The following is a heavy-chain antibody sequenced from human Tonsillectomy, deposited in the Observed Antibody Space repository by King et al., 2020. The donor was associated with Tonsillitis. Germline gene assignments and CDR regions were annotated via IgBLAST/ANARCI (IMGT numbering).Heavy chain of an antibody. CDR1: GFTFSSYS. Sequence: VQLVESGGGLVKPGGSLRLSCAASGFTFSSYSMNWVRQAPGKGLEWVSSISSSSSYIYYADSVKGRFTNSRDNAKNSLYQQMNSMRAEDTAVYYCAREAGWYSNPGYYYYYGLDVWGQGTTVTVSS. CDR3: AREAGWYSNPGYYYYYGLDV. V-gene: IGHV3-21*01. D-gene: IGHD4-11*01. CDR2: ISSSSSYI. J-gene: IGHJ6*02.